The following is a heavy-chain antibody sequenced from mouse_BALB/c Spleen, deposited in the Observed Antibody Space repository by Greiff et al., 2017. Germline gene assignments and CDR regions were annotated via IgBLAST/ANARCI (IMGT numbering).Heavy chain of an antibody. CDR2: IYPGNSDT. J-gene: IGHJ1*01. CDR1: GYTFTSYW. D-gene: IGHD2-3*01. Sequence: EVQLQQSGTVLARPGASVKMSCKASGYTFTSYWMHWVKQRPGQGLEWIGAIYPGNSDTSYNQKFKGKAKLTAVTSTSTAYMELSSLTNEDSAVYYCTRAGYSLWDFDVWGAGTTVTVSS. V-gene: IGHV1-5*01. CDR3: TRAGYSLWDFDV.